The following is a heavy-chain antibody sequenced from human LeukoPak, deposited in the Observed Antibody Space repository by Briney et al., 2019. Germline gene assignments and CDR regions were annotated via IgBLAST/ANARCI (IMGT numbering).Heavy chain of an antibody. CDR1: GGSFSGYY. D-gene: IGHD3-10*01. CDR3: ARGLAVWGVHRPSYYYYYGMDV. V-gene: IGHV4-34*01. Sequence: PSETLSLTCAVYGGSFSGYYWSWIRQPPGKGLEWIGEISHSGSTNYNPSLKSRVTISVDTSKNQFSLKLSSVTAADTAVYYCARGLAVWGVHRPSYYYYYGMDVWGQGTTVTVSS. J-gene: IGHJ6*02. CDR2: ISHSGST.